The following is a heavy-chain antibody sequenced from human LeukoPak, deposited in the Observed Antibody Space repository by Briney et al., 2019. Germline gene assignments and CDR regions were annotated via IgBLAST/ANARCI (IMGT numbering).Heavy chain of an antibody. CDR1: GGSISSGSYY. CDR2: IYTSGST. Sequence: SQTLSLTCTVSGGSISSGSYYWSWIRQPAGKGLEWIGRIYTSGSTNYNPSLKSRVTISVDTSKNQFSLKLSSVTAADTAVYYCARHWAGYSSSWPYIDYWGQGTLVTVSS. J-gene: IGHJ4*02. CDR3: ARHWAGYSSSWPYIDY. D-gene: IGHD6-13*01. V-gene: IGHV4-61*02.